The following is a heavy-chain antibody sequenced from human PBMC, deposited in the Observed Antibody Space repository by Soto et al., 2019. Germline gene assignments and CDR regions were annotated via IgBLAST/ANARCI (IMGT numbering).Heavy chain of an antibody. D-gene: IGHD3-22*01. CDR2: IKSKTDGGTT. CDR3: TTDPYYYDSSGYFLTIEYFQH. V-gene: IGHV3-15*07. J-gene: IGHJ1*01. CDR1: GFTFSNAW. Sequence: GGSLRLSCAASGFTFSNAWMNWVRQAPGKGLEWVGRIKSKTDGGTTDYAAPVKGRFTISRDDSKNTLYLQMNSLKTEDTAVYYCTTDPYYYDSSGYFLTIEYFQHWGQGTLVTVSS.